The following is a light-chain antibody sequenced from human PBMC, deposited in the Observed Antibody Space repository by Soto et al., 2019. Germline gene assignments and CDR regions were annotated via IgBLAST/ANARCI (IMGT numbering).Light chain of an antibody. CDR3: QRCKNSFPVT. V-gene: IGKV3-15*01. J-gene: IGKJ4*01. CDR1: QSVNTN. CDR2: GAS. Sequence: ETVMTQSPATLSVSLGERATLSCRASQSVNTNLAWYQQKPGQAPRLLIYGASIRATGVPARFSGSGSGTDFTLTISSLQPEYFAVYFCQRCKNSFPVTFGGGTRVDIK.